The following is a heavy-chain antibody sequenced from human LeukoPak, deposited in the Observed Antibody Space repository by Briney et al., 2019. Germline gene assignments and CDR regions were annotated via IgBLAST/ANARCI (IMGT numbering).Heavy chain of an antibody. CDR3: ARDGGAYYYDTSGYYYFDY. D-gene: IGHD3-22*01. V-gene: IGHV3-21*01. CDR1: GFTLSSYS. Sequence: PGGSLRLSCAASGFTLSSYSMNWVRQAPGKGLEWVSSISSGSTYIYYADSVKGRFTISRDNAKNSLYLQMNSLRAEDTAVYYCARDGGAYYYDTSGYYYFDYWGQGTLVTVSS. J-gene: IGHJ4*02. CDR2: ISSGSTYI.